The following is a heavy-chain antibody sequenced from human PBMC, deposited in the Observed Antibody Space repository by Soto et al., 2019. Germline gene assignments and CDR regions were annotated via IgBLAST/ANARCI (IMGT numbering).Heavy chain of an antibody. CDR2: IYHSGST. V-gene: IGHV4-30-2*01. CDR1: GASSSSGGYS. J-gene: IGHJ3*02. D-gene: IGHD2-15*01. CDR3: ARDCSGGSCRDAFDI. Sequence: SPPLSLTRAFSGASSSSGGYSWSWTPQPPGKGLEWIGYIYHSGSTYYNPSLNSRVTRALDRSKNQFSLNLSSVTAADTAVYYCARDCSGGSCRDAFDIWGQGTMVT.